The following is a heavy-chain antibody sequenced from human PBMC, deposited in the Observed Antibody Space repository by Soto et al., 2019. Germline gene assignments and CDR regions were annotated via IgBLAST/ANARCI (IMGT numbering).Heavy chain of an antibody. CDR2: IYYSGST. V-gene: IGHV4-31*03. CDR1: GGSISSGGYY. CDR3: ARDLGYCSSTSCYRSVGWFDP. J-gene: IGHJ5*02. Sequence: QVQLQESGPGLVKPSQTLSLTCTVSGGSISSGGYYWSWIRQHPGKGLEWIGYIYYSGSTYYNPSLKSRVTISVDTSKNQFSLKLSSVTAADTAVYYCARDLGYCSSTSCYRSVGWFDPWGQGTLVTVSS. D-gene: IGHD2-2*01.